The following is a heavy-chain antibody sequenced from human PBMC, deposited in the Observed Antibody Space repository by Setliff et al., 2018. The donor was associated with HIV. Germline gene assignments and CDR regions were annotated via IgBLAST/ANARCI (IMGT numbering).Heavy chain of an antibody. CDR3: ASPHGYCPDGSCSLVGAFDF. CDR2: IIPIFNIA. D-gene: IGHD2-8*01. V-gene: IGHV1-69*13. J-gene: IGHJ3*01. Sequence: SVKVSCKASGGTFNTYAMNWVRQAPGQGLEWMGHIIPIFNIANYAQKFQDRITITADESTSTAYMELSSLRSEDTAVYYCASPHGYCPDGSCSLVGAFDFWGQGTVVTVSS. CDR1: GGTFNTYA.